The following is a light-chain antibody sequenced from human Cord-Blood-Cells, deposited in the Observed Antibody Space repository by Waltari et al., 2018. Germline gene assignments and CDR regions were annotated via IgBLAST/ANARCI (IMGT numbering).Light chain of an antibody. Sequence: QSALTQPASVSGPPGQSITISCTGTSSDVGSYNLASWYQQHPGKAPKLMIYEGSKRPSGVSNRFSGSKSGNTASLTISGLQAEDEADYYCCSYAGSSTFYVFGTGTKVTVL. CDR1: SSDVGSYNL. CDR2: EGS. CDR3: CSYAGSSTFYV. V-gene: IGLV2-23*01. J-gene: IGLJ1*01.